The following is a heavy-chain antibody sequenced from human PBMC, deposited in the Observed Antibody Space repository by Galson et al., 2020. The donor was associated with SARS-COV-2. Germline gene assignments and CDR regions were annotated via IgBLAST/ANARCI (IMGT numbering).Heavy chain of an antibody. CDR2: VYHTGFA. J-gene: IGHJ5*02. V-gene: IGHV4-59*01. Sequence: SETLSLTCTVSGGSISDYYWTWIRQPPGKGLERIGYVYHTGFASYNPSLQSRVTISVDTSKNKFSLKLTSVTAADTAVYYCARSGSSETWGQGTLVTVSS. CDR3: ARSGSSET. CDR1: GGSISDYY. D-gene: IGHD2-2*01.